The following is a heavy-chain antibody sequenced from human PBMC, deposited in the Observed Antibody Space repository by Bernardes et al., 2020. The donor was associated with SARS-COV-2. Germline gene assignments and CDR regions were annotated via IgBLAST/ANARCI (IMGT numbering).Heavy chain of an antibody. D-gene: IGHD5-18*01. V-gene: IGHV3-9*01. CDR3: AKDIDYSYAFDY. CDR1: GFTFDDYA. Sequence: SLRLSCAASGFTFDDYAMHWVRQAPGKGLEWVSGISWNSGSIGYADSVKGRFTISRDNAKNSLYLQMNSLRAEDTALYYCAKDIDYSYAFDYWGQGTLVTVSS. CDR2: ISWNSGSI. J-gene: IGHJ4*02.